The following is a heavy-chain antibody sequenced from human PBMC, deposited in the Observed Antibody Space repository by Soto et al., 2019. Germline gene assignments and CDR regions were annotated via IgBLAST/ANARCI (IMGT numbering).Heavy chain of an antibody. CDR2: LKPNSGDT. CDR3: ATSGGGWYLY. J-gene: IGHJ4*02. D-gene: IGHD6-19*01. V-gene: IGHV1-8*01. CDR1: GYTFSSYD. Sequence: QVQLVQSGAEVKKPGASVKVSCKASGYTFSSYDINWVRQATGQGLEWMGWLKPNSGDTGYAQKFQGRVTLTRNTSISTAYIELSSLTSDDTAVYYCATSGGGWYLYWGQGTLVTVSS.